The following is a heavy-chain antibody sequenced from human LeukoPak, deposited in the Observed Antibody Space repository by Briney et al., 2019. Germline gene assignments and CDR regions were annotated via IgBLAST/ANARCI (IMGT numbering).Heavy chain of an antibody. J-gene: IGHJ4*02. CDR3: ARDIRTVGATLYFDC. V-gene: IGHV4-59*01. CDR1: GGSIRTYY. CDR2: IHSSGST. D-gene: IGHD1-26*01. Sequence: SETLSLTCTVSGGSIRTYYWSWVRQSPGGGLEWIANIHSSGSTYYNPSLKSRVTISIDTSKNQFSLKLTSVTSADTAVYYCARDIRTVGATLYFDCWGQGTLVTVSS.